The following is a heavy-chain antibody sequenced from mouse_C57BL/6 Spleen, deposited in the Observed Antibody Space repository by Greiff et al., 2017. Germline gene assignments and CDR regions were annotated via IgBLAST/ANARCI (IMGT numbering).Heavy chain of an antibody. V-gene: IGHV5-9*01. J-gene: IGHJ2*01. CDR3: AKQGVDYEYYFDY. CDR2: ISGGGGNT. Sequence: EVMLVESGGGLVKPGGSLKLSCAVSGFTFSSYTMSWVRQTPEKRLEWVATISGGGGNTYYPDSVKGRFTISRDNAKNTLYLQMSSLWSEDTALYYCAKQGVDYEYYFDYWCQGTPLTVSS. D-gene: IGHD2-4*01. CDR1: GFTFSSYT.